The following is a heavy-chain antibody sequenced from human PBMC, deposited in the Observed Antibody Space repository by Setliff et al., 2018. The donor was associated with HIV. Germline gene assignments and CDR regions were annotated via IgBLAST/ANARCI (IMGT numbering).Heavy chain of an antibody. J-gene: IGHJ6*02. V-gene: IGHV4-59*01. Sequence: PSETLSLTCAVYGESFSGYYCTWIRQPPGAGLEWIGYIFNSGTTNYNPSLKSRVTISLDTSKNQFSPKLNSVTAADTAVYYCARAPRTSGVVGYYYYYGMDVWGQGTTVTVSS. CDR1: GESFSGYY. CDR3: ARAPRTSGVVGYYYYYGMDV. D-gene: IGHD2-21*01. CDR2: IFNSGTT.